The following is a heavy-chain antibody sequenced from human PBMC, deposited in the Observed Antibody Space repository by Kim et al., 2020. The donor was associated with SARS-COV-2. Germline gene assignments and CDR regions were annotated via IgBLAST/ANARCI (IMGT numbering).Heavy chain of an antibody. J-gene: IGHJ2*01. V-gene: IGHV3-11*06. Sequence: SVRGRLTSSRANAKNALYLQMNSLRAEDTAVYYCARDKKWELLLAWYFDLWGRGTLVTVSS. CDR3: ARDKKWELLLAWYFDL. D-gene: IGHD1-26*01.